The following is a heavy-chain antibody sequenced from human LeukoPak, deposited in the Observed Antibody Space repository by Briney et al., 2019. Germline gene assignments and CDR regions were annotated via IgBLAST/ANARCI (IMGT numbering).Heavy chain of an antibody. CDR3: AGKPYYDFWSGFFDY. J-gene: IGHJ4*02. Sequence: SVKVSCTASGGTFSSYAISWVRQAPGQGLEWMGGIIPIFGTANYAQKFQGRVTITTDESTSTAYMELCSLRSEDTAVYYCAGKPYYDFWSGFFDYWGQGTLVTVSS. D-gene: IGHD3-3*01. V-gene: IGHV1-69*05. CDR1: GGTFSSYA. CDR2: IIPIFGTA.